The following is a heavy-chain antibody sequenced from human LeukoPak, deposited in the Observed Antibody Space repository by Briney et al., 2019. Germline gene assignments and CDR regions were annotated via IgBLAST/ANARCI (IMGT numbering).Heavy chain of an antibody. J-gene: IGHJ4*02. V-gene: IGHV4-59*11. CDR3: ARGYYYGSGSYPLDY. Sequence: PSETLSLTCTVSGGSISSHSWSWIRQPPGKGLEWVGYIYYSGSTKYNPSLKSRVTISVDTFNNQCSLKLSSVTAADTGVYYCARGYYYGSGSYPLDYCGQGTLVTVSS. CDR1: GGSISSHS. D-gene: IGHD3-10*01. CDR2: IYYSGST.